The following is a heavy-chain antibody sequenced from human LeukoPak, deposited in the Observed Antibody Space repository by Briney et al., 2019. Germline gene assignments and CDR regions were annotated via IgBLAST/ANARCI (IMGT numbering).Heavy chain of an antibody. J-gene: IGHJ4*02. CDR1: GFTFGDYS. CDR2: IHWTGGIV. V-gene: IGHV3-9*01. CDR3: AKLMVGGLTKSPFDS. Sequence: GGSLRLSCAGSGFTFGDYSMHWVRQAPGKGLEWISGIHWTGGIVAYAASVKGRFTISRDNAKNSLYLEVNSLKPEDTALYYCAKLMVGGLTKSPFDSWGQGTLVTVSS. D-gene: IGHD3-10*01.